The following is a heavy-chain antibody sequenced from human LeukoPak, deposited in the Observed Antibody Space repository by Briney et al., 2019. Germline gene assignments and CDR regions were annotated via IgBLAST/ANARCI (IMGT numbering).Heavy chain of an antibody. D-gene: IGHD3-10*01. CDR3: AKDRYRWFGELSFFDY. Sequence: QTGGSLRLSCAASGYSFSSYAMSWVRQAPGKGLEWVSGISGSGGSIFYADSVKGRFTISRDNSKNKLYLQMNSLRAEDTAVYYCAKDRYRWFGELSFFDYWGQGTLVTVSS. J-gene: IGHJ4*02. CDR2: ISGSGGSI. V-gene: IGHV3-23*01. CDR1: GYSFSSYA.